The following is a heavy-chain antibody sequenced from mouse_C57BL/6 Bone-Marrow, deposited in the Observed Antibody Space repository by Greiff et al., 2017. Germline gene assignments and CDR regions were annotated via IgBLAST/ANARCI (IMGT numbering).Heavy chain of an antibody. CDR1: GFNIKDDY. J-gene: IGHJ2*01. CDR3: TTFPLITTVVATDYFDY. Sequence: EVQLQQSGAELVRPGASVKLSCTASGFNIKDDYMHWVKQRPEQGLEWIGWIDPENGDTEYASNFQGKATITADTSSNTAYLQLSSLTSEDTAVYYCTTFPLITTVVATDYFDYWGQGTTLTVSS. V-gene: IGHV14-4*01. D-gene: IGHD1-1*01. CDR2: IDPENGDT.